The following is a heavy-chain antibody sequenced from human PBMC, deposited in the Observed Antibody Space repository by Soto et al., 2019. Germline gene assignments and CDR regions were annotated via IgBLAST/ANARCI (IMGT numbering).Heavy chain of an antibody. CDR2: IYPGDSDT. CDR1: GYSFTSYW. D-gene: IGHD2-2*01. CDR3: ARGGLGYCSSTSCDNWFDP. J-gene: IGHJ5*02. V-gene: IGHV5-51*01. Sequence: GESLKISCKGSGYSFTSYWIGWVRQMPGKGLEWMGIIYPGDSDTRYSPSFQGQVTISADKSISTAYLQWSSLKASDTAMYYCARGGLGYCSSTSCDNWFDPWGQGTLVTVSS.